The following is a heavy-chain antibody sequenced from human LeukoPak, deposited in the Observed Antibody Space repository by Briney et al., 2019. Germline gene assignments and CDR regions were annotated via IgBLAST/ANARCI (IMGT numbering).Heavy chain of an antibody. CDR1: GYTFTSYD. D-gene: IGHD3-9*01. CDR2: MNPNSGNT. J-gene: IGHJ4*02. V-gene: IGHV1-8*01. Sequence: GASVKVSCKASGYTFTSYDINWVRQATGQGLEWMGWMNPNSGNTGYAQKFQGGVTMTRNTSISTAYMELSSLRSEDTAVYYCARGYLGPYYDILTGYYGPFDYWGQGTLVTVSS. CDR3: ARGYLGPYYDILTGYYGPFDY.